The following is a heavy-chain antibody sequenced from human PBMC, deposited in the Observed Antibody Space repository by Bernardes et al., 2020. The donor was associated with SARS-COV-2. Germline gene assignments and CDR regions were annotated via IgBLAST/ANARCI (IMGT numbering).Heavy chain of an antibody. J-gene: IGHJ5*01. V-gene: IGHV2-5*02. CDR1: GFSLSTIGEG. Sequence: SGPTLVKPTQTLTLTCSFSGFSLSTIGEGVGWIRQPPGKALEWLAVIYWDDDKRYSPSLENKLTIAMDPAKNQVVLTMTNLDPVDTATYFCAHSKLSPNTSDWFDSWGQGTLVTVSS. CDR2: IYWDDDK. CDR3: AHSKLSPNTSDWFDS. D-gene: IGHD2-2*01.